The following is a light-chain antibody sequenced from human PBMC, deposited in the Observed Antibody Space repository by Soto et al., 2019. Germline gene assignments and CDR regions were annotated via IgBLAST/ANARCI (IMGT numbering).Light chain of an antibody. CDR2: DAS. CDR1: QSVSSY. V-gene: IGKV3-11*01. J-gene: IGKJ4*01. CDR3: QQRNDWVT. Sequence: EIVLTQSPATLSLSPGERATLSCRASQSVSSYLAWYQQKPGQAPRLLIHDASNRATGIPPRFSGSGSGADVILTISSLEAEDSGVYYCQQRNDWVTFGGGTKVDIK.